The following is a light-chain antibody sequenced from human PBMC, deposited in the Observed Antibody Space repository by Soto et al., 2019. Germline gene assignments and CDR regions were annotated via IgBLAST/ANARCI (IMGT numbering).Light chain of an antibody. CDR1: SSDVGGYNY. V-gene: IGLV2-8*01. Sequence: QSVLTQPPSASGSPGQSVTISCTGTSSDVGGYNYVSWYQQYPGRAPKLMIYEVTKRPSGVPDRFSGSKSDNTASLTISGLQPEDEADYHCSSYTTSNTRQIVFGTGTKVTVL. CDR3: SSYTTSNTRQIV. J-gene: IGLJ1*01. CDR2: EVT.